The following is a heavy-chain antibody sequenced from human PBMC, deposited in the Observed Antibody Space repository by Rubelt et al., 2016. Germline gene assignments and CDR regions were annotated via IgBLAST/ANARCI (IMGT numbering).Heavy chain of an antibody. Sequence: QLQLQESGPGLVKPSETLSLTCTVSDGSITNINYCWGWIRQPPGKGLEWIGNIYYSEWTYYNPSRKMRVTMSLDTSKGQYSLKLRSWTAADAAVYYCSSRPGGMGATTPFDYWGQGTLVTVSS. J-gene: IGHJ4*02. CDR3: SSRPGGMGATTPFDY. CDR2: IYYSEWT. V-gene: IGHV4-39*07. D-gene: IGHD1-26*01. CDR1: DGSITNINYC.